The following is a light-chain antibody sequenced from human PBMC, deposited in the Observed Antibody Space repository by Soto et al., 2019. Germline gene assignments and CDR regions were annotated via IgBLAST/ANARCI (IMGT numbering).Light chain of an antibody. V-gene: IGKV3-15*01. CDR2: DTS. CDR1: QSVRSN. Sequence: EILMTQSPATLSVSPGERATLSCRASQSVRSNLAWYQQKPGQASRLVIYDTSTRATGIPARFSGSGSGTEFTLTISSLQSEDFAVYYCQQYNNWSRTFGGGTTVEIK. CDR3: QQYNNWSRT. J-gene: IGKJ4*01.